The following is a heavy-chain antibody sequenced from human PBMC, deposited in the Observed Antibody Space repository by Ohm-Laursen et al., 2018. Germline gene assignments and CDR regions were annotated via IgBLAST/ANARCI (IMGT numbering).Heavy chain of an antibody. CDR1: GYSFTSYW. CDR2: SIPGNPDT. J-gene: IGHJ3*02. V-gene: IGHV5-51*01. CDR3: ARGSQTRLAVAGTGAFDI. Sequence: GESLRISCKGSGYSFTSYWIGWVRQMPGKGLEWMGISIPGNPDTRYSPSFQGQVTISADKSISTAYLQWSSLKASDTAMYYCARGSQTRLAVAGTGAFDIWGQGTMVTVSS. D-gene: IGHD6-19*01.